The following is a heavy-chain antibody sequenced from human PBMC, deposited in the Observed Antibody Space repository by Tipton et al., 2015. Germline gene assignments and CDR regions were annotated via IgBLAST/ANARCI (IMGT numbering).Heavy chain of an antibody. D-gene: IGHD2-15*01. J-gene: IGHJ5*02. V-gene: IGHV3-23*03. CDR1: GFTFSIYA. CDR3: AKEGYCSGNTCNWDFTFDP. Sequence: GSLRLSCAASGFTFSIYAMSWVRQGPGKGLEWVSVINGDNTKYADSVKGRFTISRDNSKNTLYLQMNSLRVEDTAVYYCAKEGYCSGNTCNWDFTFDPWGQGTLVTVSS. CDR2: INGDNT.